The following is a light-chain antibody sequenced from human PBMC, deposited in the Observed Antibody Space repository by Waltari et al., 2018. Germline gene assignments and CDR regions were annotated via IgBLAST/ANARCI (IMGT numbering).Light chain of an antibody. V-gene: IGKV2-30*02. CDR2: KVS. J-gene: IGKJ5*01. Sequence: DVVMTQSPLSLPVTLGQPASISCRSSQSLVHSDGNTYLNWLVQRPGQSPRRLIYKVSRRDAGVQDRFSGSGSGTDFTLKISAVEAEDVGIYYCMQGTHWPPITFGQGTRLEIK. CDR3: MQGTHWPPIT. CDR1: QSLVHSDGNTY.